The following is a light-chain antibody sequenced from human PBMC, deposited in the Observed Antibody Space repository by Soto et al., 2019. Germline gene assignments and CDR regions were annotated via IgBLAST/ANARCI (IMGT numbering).Light chain of an antibody. CDR2: DVS. CDR3: CSYAGSYTYV. V-gene: IGLV2-11*01. J-gene: IGLJ1*01. CDR1: SSDVGGYNY. Sequence: QSALTQPRSVSGFPGQSVTISCTGTSSDVGGYNYVSWYQQHPGKAPKLMIYDVSKRPSEVPDRFSGSKSGNTASLTISGLQAEDEADYYCCSYAGSYTYVFGTGTKLTVL.